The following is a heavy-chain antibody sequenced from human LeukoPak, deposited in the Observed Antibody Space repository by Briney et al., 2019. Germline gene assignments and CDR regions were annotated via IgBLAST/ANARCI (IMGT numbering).Heavy chain of an antibody. CDR2: IGTAGDT. J-gene: IGHJ6*02. D-gene: IGHD3-10*01. Sequence: GGSLRLSCAASGFTFSSYDMHWVRQATGKGLEWVSAIGTAGDTYYPGSVKGRFTISRENAKHSLYLQMNSLRAGDTAVYYCARAYTMVRGVNYYYGMDVWGQGTTVTVSS. CDR3: ARAYTMVRGVNYYYGMDV. CDR1: GFTFSSYD. V-gene: IGHV3-13*01.